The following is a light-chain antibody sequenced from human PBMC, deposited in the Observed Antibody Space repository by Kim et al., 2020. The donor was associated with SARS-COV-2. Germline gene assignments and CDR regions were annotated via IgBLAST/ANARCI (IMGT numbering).Light chain of an antibody. CDR1: SSDVGGYNY. CDR3: SSYTSISTWV. V-gene: IGLV2-14*01. Sequence: QSALTQPASVSGSPGQSITIYCTGTSSDVGGYNYVSWYQQHPGKAPKLMIYDVSKRPSGVSNRFSGSKSGNTASLTISGLQAEDEAAYYCSSYTSISTWVFGTGTKVTVL. CDR2: DVS. J-gene: IGLJ1*01.